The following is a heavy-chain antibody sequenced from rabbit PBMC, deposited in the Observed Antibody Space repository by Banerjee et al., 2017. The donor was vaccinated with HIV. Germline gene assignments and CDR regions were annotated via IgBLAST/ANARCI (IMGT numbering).Heavy chain of an antibody. D-gene: IGHD4-1*01. V-gene: IGHV1S43*01. Sequence: QQQLEESGGGLVKPEGSLTLTCTASGFSFSSTYWICWVRQAPGKGLELIACIYTNSGSAWYASWVNGRFTISRSTSLSTVDLKMTSLTAADTATYFCARDLAGVIGWNFGLWGPGTLVT. CDR3: ARDLAGVIGWNFGL. CDR2: IYTNSGSA. J-gene: IGHJ4*01. CDR1: GFSFSSTYW.